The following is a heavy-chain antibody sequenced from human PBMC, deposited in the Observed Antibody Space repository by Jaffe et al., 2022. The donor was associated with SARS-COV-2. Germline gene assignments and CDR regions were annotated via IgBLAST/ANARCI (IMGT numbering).Heavy chain of an antibody. D-gene: IGHD4-17*01. CDR3: ARGPYGVYYYYYYMDV. V-gene: IGHV3-21*01. Sequence: EVQLVESGGGLVKPGGSLRLSCAASGFTFSSYSMNWVRQAPGKGLEWVSSISSSSSYIYYADSVKGRFTISRDNAKNSLYLQMNSLRAEDTAVYYCARGPYGVYYYYYYMDVWGKGTTVTVSS. CDR1: GFTFSSYS. J-gene: IGHJ6*03. CDR2: ISSSSSYI.